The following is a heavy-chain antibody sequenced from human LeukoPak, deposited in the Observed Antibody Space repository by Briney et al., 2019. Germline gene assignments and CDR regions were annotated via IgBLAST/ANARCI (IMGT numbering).Heavy chain of an antibody. CDR1: GFTFSSFG. J-gene: IGHJ3*02. CDR3: AKEHGGSSWYEDAFDI. D-gene: IGHD6-13*01. V-gene: IGHV3-23*01. CDR2: ISGSGGST. Sequence: GGTLRLSCAASGFTFSSFGMSWVRQAPGKGLAWVSDISGSGGSTYYADSVKGRFTISRDNSKNTLYLQMNSLRAEDTAVYYCAKEHGGSSWYEDAFDIWGQGTMVTVSS.